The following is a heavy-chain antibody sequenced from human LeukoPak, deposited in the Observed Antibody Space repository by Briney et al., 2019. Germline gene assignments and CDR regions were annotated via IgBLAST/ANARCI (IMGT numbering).Heavy chain of an antibody. Sequence: RASVKVSCKASGGTFSSYAISWVRQAPGQGLEWMGRIIPIFGTANYAQKFQGRVTITTDESTSTAYMELSSLRSEDTAVYYCTYGPRHWFDPWGQGTLVTVSS. J-gene: IGHJ5*02. CDR1: GGTFSSYA. CDR2: IIPIFGTA. V-gene: IGHV1-69*05. CDR3: TYGPRHWFDP. D-gene: IGHD3-10*01.